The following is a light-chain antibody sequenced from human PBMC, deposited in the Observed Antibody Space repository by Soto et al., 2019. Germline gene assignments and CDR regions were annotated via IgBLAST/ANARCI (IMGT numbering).Light chain of an antibody. CDR3: LQDYNYPRT. CDR1: QGIRND. J-gene: IGKJ1*01. CDR2: AAS. Sequence: AIPMTQSPSSLAASVGDRVTITCRASQGIRNDLGWYQQKPGKAPKLLIYAASSLQSGVPSRFSGSGSGTDFTLTISSLQPEDFATYYCLQDYNYPRTFGQGTKVEIK. V-gene: IGKV1-6*01.